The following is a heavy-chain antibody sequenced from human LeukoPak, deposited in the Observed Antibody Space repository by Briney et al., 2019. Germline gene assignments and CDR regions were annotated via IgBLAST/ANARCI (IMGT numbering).Heavy chain of an antibody. D-gene: IGHD1-26*01. CDR2: MYYSGST. V-gene: IGHV4-59*01. J-gene: IGHJ4*02. Sequence: SETLSLTCTVSGGSISNYYWSWIRQPPGKGLEWIGYMYYSGSTNYNPSLKSRVTISVDTSKNQFSLRLTSVTAADTAVYYCARVSSYSGSYFDFDYWGQGTLVTVSS. CDR3: ARVSSYSGSYFDFDY. CDR1: GGSISNYY.